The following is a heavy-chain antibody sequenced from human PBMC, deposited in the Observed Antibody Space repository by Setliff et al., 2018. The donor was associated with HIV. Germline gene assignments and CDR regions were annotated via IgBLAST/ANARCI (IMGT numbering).Heavy chain of an antibody. V-gene: IGHV1-2*02. CDR1: GYTFTGYY. Sequence: ASVKVSCKASGYTFTGYYIHWVRQAPGQGLEWMGWINPDGGGTKYAQKFQGRVTMTRDTSINTAYMELRRLRSDDTAVYYCAREKYDNSGRPPPTLKYWGPGTLVTVSS. CDR2: INPDGGGT. CDR3: AREKYDNSGRPPPTLKY. D-gene: IGHD3-22*01. J-gene: IGHJ4*02.